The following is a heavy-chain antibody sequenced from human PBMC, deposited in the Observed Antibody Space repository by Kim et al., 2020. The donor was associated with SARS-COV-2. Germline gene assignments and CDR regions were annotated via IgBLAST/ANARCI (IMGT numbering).Heavy chain of an antibody. CDR3: AKDSGGGYYYYYGMDV. J-gene: IGHJ6*02. Sequence: DTGTGRFTIPRDDSKNTLYLQMNRLSAEDTAVYYCAKDSGGGYYYYYGMDVWGQGTTVTVSS. D-gene: IGHD3-10*01. V-gene: IGHV3-23*03.